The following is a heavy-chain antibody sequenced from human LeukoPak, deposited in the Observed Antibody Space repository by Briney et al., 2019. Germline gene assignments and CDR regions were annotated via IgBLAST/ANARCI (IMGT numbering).Heavy chain of an antibody. CDR3: AASLYCTNIYTCHASALDY. CDR1: GFTFSSNY. V-gene: IGHV3-66*01. D-gene: IGHD2-8*01. J-gene: IGHJ4*02. CDR2: IYSGGST. Sequence: PGGSLRLSCAASGFTFSSNYMSWVRQAPGKGLEWVSVIYSGGSTYYADSVKGRFTISRDNSKNTMYLQMNSLRAEDTAVYYCAASLYCTNIYTCHASALDYWGQGTLVTVSS.